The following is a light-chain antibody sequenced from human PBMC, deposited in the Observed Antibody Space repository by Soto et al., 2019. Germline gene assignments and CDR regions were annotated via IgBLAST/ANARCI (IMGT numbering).Light chain of an antibody. CDR3: QQYNSYSLYS. CDR2: DAS. J-gene: IGKJ2*01. CDR1: QSINSW. Sequence: DIQMTQSPSTLSASVGDRVTITCRASQSINSWLAWYQQKPGKAPKLLIYDASSLESGVPSRCSGSGSGTEFTLNISSQQHDDVATYYCQQYNSYSLYSFGQGTKLEIK. V-gene: IGKV1-5*01.